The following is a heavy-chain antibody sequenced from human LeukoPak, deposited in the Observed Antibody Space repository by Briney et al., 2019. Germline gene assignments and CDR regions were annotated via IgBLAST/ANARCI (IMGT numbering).Heavy chain of an antibody. D-gene: IGHD2-21*02. Sequence: GGSLRLSCAASGFTFSSYGMHWIRQAPGKGLEWVAFIRNDGSIIYNADSVKGRFTISRDNSKNTLYLQMNSLRAEDTAVYYCAKDRGGWGPFDYWGQGTLVTVSS. CDR3: AKDRGGWGPFDY. J-gene: IGHJ4*02. CDR2: IRNDGSII. CDR1: GFTFSSYG. V-gene: IGHV3-30*02.